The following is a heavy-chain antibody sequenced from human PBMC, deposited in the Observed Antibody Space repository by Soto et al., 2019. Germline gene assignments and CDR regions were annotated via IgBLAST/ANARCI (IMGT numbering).Heavy chain of an antibody. J-gene: IGHJ4*02. CDR3: ATDPTIFGVLISGGDY. D-gene: IGHD3-3*01. Sequence: GGSLRLSCAASGFTFSSYSMNWVRQAPGKGLEWVSSISSSSSYIYYADSVKGRFTISRDNAKNSLYLQMNSLRAEDTAVYYCATDPTIFGVLISGGDYWGQGT. CDR2: ISSSSSYI. CDR1: GFTFSSYS. V-gene: IGHV3-21*01.